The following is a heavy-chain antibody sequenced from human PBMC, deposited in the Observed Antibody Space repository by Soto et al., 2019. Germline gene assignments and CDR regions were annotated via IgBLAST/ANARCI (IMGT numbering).Heavy chain of an antibody. Sequence: QVQLVQSGAEVKKPGASVKVSCKASGYTFTNFGISWVRQAPGQGLEWMGWISAYNGNTNYAQKFQGRATMTTDTSTRTAYMEVRNLRFDDPAVYYGARAGTPIDYWGQGTLVTVSS. V-gene: IGHV1-18*01. CDR2: ISAYNGNT. CDR1: GYTFTNFG. D-gene: IGHD3-10*01. CDR3: ARAGTPIDY. J-gene: IGHJ4*02.